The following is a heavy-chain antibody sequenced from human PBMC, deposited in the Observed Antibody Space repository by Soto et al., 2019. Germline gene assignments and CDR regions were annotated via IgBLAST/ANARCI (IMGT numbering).Heavy chain of an antibody. CDR2: INPSGGST. J-gene: IGHJ4*02. V-gene: IGHV1-46*01. CDR3: ARAQEDIVVVTATLDY. D-gene: IGHD2-21*02. Sequence: QVQLVQSGAEVKKPGASVKVSCKASGYTFTSYYMHWVRQAPGQGLEWMGIINPSGGSTSYAQKFQGRVTMTRDTSTSTVYMELSSLRSEDTAVYYCARAQEDIVVVTATLDYWGQGTLSPSPQ. CDR1: GYTFTSYY.